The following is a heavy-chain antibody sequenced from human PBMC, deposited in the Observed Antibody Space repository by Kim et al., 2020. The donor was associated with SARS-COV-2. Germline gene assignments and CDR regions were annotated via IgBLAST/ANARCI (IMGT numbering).Heavy chain of an antibody. D-gene: IGHD6-13*01. CDR2: ISWDGGST. V-gene: IGHV3-43*01. Sequence: GGSLRLSCAASGFTFDDYTMHWVRQAPGKGLEWVSLISWDGGSTYYADSVKGRFTISRDNSKNSLYLQMNSLRTEDTALYYCAKDLARSAAGSGPFDYWGQGTLVTVSS. CDR3: AKDLARSAAGSGPFDY. CDR1: GFTFDDYT. J-gene: IGHJ4*02.